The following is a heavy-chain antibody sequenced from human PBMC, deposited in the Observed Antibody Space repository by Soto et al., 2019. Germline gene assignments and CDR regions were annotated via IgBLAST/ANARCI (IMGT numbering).Heavy chain of an antibody. CDR3: VKGEYYYDSSGYYPFDY. D-gene: IGHD3-22*01. CDR1: GFTFSSYA. CDR2: ISTNGGST. V-gene: IGHV3-64D*09. J-gene: IGHJ4*02. Sequence: GGLRLSCSASGFTFSSYAMHWVRQAPGKGLEYVSSISTNGGSTHYADSVKGRFTISRDNSKNTQYLQMSSLRADDTTVYYWVKGEYYYDSSGYYPFDYWGQGTLVTVSS.